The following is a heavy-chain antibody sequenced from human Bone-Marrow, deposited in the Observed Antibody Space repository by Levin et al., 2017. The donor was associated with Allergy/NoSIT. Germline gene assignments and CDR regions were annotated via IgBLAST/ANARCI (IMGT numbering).Heavy chain of an antibody. D-gene: IGHD1-26*01. J-gene: IGHJ4*02. Sequence: PGGSLRLSCAASGFTFSSFAFHWVRQAPGKGLEWVSVISFAGGNKFYADSVKGRFTVSRDNSKNTLYLHMNSLRTDDTAVYYCARRPMGAALDHWGQGVLVTVSS. CDR3: ARRPMGAALDH. V-gene: IGHV3-30-3*01. CDR1: GFTFSSFA. CDR2: ISFAGGNK.